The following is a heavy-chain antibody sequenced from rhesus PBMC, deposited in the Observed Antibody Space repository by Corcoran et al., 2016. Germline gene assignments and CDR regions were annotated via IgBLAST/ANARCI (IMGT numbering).Heavy chain of an antibody. CDR1: GGSVSSSNW. V-gene: IGHV4-65*01. D-gene: IGHD4-23*01. CDR2: ISGISGST. Sequence: QVQLQESGPGLVRPSETLSLTCAVSGGSVSSSNWWSWIRQPPGKGLEWIGDISGISGSTSYNPSLKSRVTISTATSKNQCSLKLSSVTAADTAVYYCARDPAEYSNYRFDYWGQGVLVTVSS. J-gene: IGHJ4*01. CDR3: ARDPAEYSNYRFDY.